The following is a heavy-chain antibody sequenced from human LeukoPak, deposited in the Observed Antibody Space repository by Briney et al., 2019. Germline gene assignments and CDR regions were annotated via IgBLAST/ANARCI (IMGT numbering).Heavy chain of an antibody. Sequence: SETLSLTCAVYGGSFSAYYWTWIRQFPGKGLDWIGEINHSGSTNYNPSLKSRVTISVDTSKNQFSLKLSSVTAADTAVYYCARGRGVVVPAAISFDPWGQGTLVTVSS. CDR3: ARGRGVVVPAAISFDP. V-gene: IGHV4-34*01. CDR1: GGSFSAYY. J-gene: IGHJ5*02. CDR2: INHSGST. D-gene: IGHD2-2*02.